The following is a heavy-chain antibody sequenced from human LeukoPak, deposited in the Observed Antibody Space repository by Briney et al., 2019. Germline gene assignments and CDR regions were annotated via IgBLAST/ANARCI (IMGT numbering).Heavy chain of an antibody. J-gene: IGHJ4*02. CDR3: ARGWAGSSCDS. CDR1: GFIFSSYA. Sequence: GGSPRLSCAASGFIFSSYAMHWVRQAPGKGLEWVAVISYDGSNKYYADSVKGRFTISRDNSKNTLYLQMNSLRAEDTAVYYCARGWAGSSCDSWGQGTLVTVSS. D-gene: IGHD6-6*01. V-gene: IGHV3-30-3*01. CDR2: ISYDGSNK.